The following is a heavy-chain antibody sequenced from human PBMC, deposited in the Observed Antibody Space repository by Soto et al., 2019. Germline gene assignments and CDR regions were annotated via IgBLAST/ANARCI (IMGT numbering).Heavy chain of an antibody. V-gene: IGHV4-34*02. CDR3: ARAIIRVGPYVDL. J-gene: IGHJ4*02. CDR2: INHSGST. Sequence: QVQLQQWSAGLLKPSETLSITCGVSGGSLSGHYWSWIRQTPTKGLEWIGEINHSGSTTYNPAFKSRITTSVASSKNQLSLSLSSATAADSGVYYCARAIIRVGPYVDLWGQGTPVTVSS. CDR1: GGSLSGHY. D-gene: IGHD3-3*01.